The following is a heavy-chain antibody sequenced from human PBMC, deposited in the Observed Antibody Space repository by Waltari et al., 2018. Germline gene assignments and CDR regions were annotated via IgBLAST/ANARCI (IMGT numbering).Heavy chain of an antibody. CDR1: CDSLSSRPYY. Sequence: QLQLQESGPGLVKPSETLSPPCTVSCDSLSSRPYYWGWIRQPTGEALEWIANFYYNGNIYYNPSLMSRVTISTDTSKNQFSLKLTFVTAADTAMYYCAKSRAGPVNWFDSWGQGTLVTVS. V-gene: IGHV4-39*01. D-gene: IGHD3-10*01. J-gene: IGHJ5*01. CDR2: FYYNGNI. CDR3: AKSRAGPVNWFDS.